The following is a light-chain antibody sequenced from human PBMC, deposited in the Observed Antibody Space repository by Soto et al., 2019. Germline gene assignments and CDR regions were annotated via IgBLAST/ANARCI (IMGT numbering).Light chain of an antibody. CDR1: SSDIGAYDY. CDR2: EVN. J-gene: IGLJ2*01. CDR3: CSYAGSYTYVV. Sequence: QSALTQPASLSGSPGQSITISCTGTSSDIGAYDYVSWFQQHPGKAPKLMISEVNNRPSGVSNRFSGSKSGNTASLTISGLQAEDEADYYCCSYAGSYTYVVFGGVTKLTVL. V-gene: IGLV2-14*01.